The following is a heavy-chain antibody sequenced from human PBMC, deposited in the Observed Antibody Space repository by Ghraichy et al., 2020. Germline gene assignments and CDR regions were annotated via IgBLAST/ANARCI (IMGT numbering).Heavy chain of an antibody. CDR3: ARRLSHYGGNPPPYYYYYGMDV. Sequence: SETLSLTCTVSGGSISSYYWSWIRQPPGKGLEWIGYIYYSGSTNYNPSLKSRVTISVDTSKNQFSLKLSSVTAADTAVYYCARRLSHYGGNPPPYYYYYGMDVWGQGTTVTVSS. J-gene: IGHJ6*02. V-gene: IGHV4-59*08. CDR2: IYYSGST. D-gene: IGHD4-23*01. CDR1: GGSISSYY.